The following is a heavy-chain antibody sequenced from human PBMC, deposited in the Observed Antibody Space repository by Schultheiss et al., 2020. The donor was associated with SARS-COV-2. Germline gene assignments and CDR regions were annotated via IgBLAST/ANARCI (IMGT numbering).Heavy chain of an antibody. CDR3: ARRVNDGRWFDP. J-gene: IGHJ5*02. Sequence: SQTLSLTCTVSGGSISSYYWSWIRQPPGNGLEWIGYIYYSGSTNYNPSLKSRVTISVDTSKNQFSLKLSSVTAADTAVYYCARRVNDGRWFDPWGQGTLVTVSS. D-gene: IGHD1-1*01. CDR2: IYYSGST. CDR1: GGSISSYY. V-gene: IGHV4-59*08.